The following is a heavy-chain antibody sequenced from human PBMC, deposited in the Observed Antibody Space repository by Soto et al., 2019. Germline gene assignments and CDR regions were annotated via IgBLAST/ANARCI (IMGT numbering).Heavy chain of an antibody. CDR1: GYSISSGYY. CDR2: IYHSGST. Sequence: PSDTLSLTCAVSGYSISSGYYWGWIRQPPGKGLEWIGSIYHSGSTYYNPSLKSRVTISVDTSKNQFSLKLSSVTAADTAVYYCARDYGSGSYYDYWGQGTLVTVSS. CDR3: ARDYGSGSYYDY. J-gene: IGHJ4*02. V-gene: IGHV4-38-2*02. D-gene: IGHD3-10*01.